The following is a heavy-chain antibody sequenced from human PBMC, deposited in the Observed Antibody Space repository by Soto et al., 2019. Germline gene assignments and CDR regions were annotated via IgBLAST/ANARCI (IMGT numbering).Heavy chain of an antibody. CDR3: ARGGHVVVVTAALDY. D-gene: IGHD2-21*02. CDR2: VNPSGGHT. J-gene: IGHJ4*02. CDR1: GDTFTDYY. Sequence: QVQLMQSGAEVKKPGASVKVSCKASGDTFTDYYIHWVRQAPGQGLEWMGTVNPSGGHTTYAQHFLGRVTXTXXXSXXTLYRELTSLTSDGTAIYYCARGGHVVVVTAALDYWGQGTLVTVSS. V-gene: IGHV1-46*01.